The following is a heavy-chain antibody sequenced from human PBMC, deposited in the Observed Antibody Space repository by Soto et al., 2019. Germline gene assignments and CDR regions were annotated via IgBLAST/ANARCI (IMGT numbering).Heavy chain of an antibody. CDR2: ISYDGSYQ. CDR3: AKGGEVGGVLGDH. V-gene: IGHV3-30*18. D-gene: IGHD1-26*01. J-gene: IGHJ4*02. CDR1: GFAFNKFG. Sequence: ESGGGVVQPGTSLRLSCEASGFAFNKFGMHWVRQAPGKGLEWVAFISYDGSYQYYADSVQGRLTITRDNCMNTLNMQLNSLRREDTAVYYCAKGGEVGGVLGDHWGQGTLVTVSS.